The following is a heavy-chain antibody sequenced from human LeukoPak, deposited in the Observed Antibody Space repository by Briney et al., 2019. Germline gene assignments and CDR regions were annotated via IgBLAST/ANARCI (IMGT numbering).Heavy chain of an antibody. CDR3: ARASDPWLQLT. V-gene: IGHV3-7*05. J-gene: IGHJ5*02. Sequence: PGGSLRLSCAAPGFTFRNYWMICVRQAPGKGLEWLGNIKEDGSAKRYADSVRGRFTISRDNAQTTLYLQMNSLRAEDTAVYYCARASDPWLQLTWGQGTLVTVSS. CDR1: GFTFRNYW. D-gene: IGHD5-24*01. CDR2: IKEDGSAK.